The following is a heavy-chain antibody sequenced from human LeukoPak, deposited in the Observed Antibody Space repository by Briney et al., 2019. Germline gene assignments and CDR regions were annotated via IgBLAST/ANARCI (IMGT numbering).Heavy chain of an antibody. CDR2: IYSGGST. D-gene: IGHD3-10*01. V-gene: IGHV3-53*01. CDR3: ARPPLWFGENYFDY. J-gene: IGHJ4*02. CDR1: GFTVSSNY. Sequence: GGSLRLSCAASGFTVSSNYMSWVRQAPGKGLEWVSVIYSGGSTYYADSVKGRFTISRDNSKNTLYLQMNSLRAEDTAVYYCARPPLWFGENYFDYWGQGTLVTVSS.